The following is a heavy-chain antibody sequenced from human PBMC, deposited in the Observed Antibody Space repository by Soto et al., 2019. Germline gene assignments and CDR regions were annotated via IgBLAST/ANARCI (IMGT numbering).Heavy chain of an antibody. D-gene: IGHD1-1*01. V-gene: IGHV1-18*01. J-gene: IGHJ4*02. CDR3: ARGRYGDY. CDR2: ISAHNGNT. Sequence: QVHLVQSGAEVKKPGASVKVSCKGSGYAFTTYGITWVRQAPGQGLEWMGWISAHNGNTNYAQKLQGSVTVTRDKSTRTAYMALRGRRSDDSAVYYCARGRYGDYWGQGALVTVSS. CDR1: GYAFTTYG.